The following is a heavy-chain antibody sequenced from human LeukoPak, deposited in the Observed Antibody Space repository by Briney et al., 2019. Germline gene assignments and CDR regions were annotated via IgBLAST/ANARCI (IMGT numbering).Heavy chain of an antibody. Sequence: SETLSLTCTVSGGSISTSSYYWSWIRQPPGKGLEWIGCIYYSGYTNYKSSLKSRVTISVDTSKNQFSLKLSSVTAADTAVYYCARTTMVRGTYYMDVWGKGTTVTVSS. CDR2: IYYSGYT. CDR1: GGSISTSSYY. D-gene: IGHD3-10*01. J-gene: IGHJ6*03. V-gene: IGHV4-61*01. CDR3: ARTTMVRGTYYMDV.